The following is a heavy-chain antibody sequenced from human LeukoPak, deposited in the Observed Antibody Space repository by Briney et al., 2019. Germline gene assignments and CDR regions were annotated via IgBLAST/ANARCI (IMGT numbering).Heavy chain of an antibody. CDR2: IYYSGST. CDR1: GVSISSSSYY. J-gene: IGHJ4*02. D-gene: IGHD3-3*01. CDR3: ARGSQVDDFWSGYRAPLDY. V-gene: IGHV4-39*01. Sequence: SETLSLTCTVSGVSISSSSYYWGWIRQPPGKGLEWIGSIYYSGSTYYNPSLKTQVTISVDTSKNQFSLKLSSVTAADTAVYYCARGSQVDDFWSGYRAPLDYWGQGTLVTVSS.